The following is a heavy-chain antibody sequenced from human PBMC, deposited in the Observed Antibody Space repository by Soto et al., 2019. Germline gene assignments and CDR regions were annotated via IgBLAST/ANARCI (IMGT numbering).Heavy chain of an antibody. CDR2: ISSSGSTI. D-gene: IGHD4-17*01. CDR1: GFTFSDYY. J-gene: IGHJ6*03. V-gene: IGHV3-11*01. CDR3: ARDRALDNDFGYYVYYNMDV. Sequence: QVQLVESGGGLVKPGGSLRLFCAASGFTFSDYYMSWIRQAPGKGLEWVSYISSSGSTIYYADSVKGRFTISRDNAKNSLFLQMNSLRAEDMAVYYCARDRALDNDFGYYVYYNMDVWGKGTTITVSS.